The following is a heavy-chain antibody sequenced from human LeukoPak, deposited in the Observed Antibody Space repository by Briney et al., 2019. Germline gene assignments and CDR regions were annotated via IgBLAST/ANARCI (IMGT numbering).Heavy chain of an antibody. D-gene: IGHD3-10*01. Sequence: SETLSLTCAVSGDSISSSNWWTWVRQPPGKGLEWIGEIYHIGSTNYNPSLKSRVTISVDQSKNQFSIKLRSVTAADTAVYYCARDALYGSGTYVFDHWGQGTLVTVSS. CDR1: GDSISSSNW. V-gene: IGHV4-4*02. CDR3: ARDALYGSGTYVFDH. J-gene: IGHJ4*02. CDR2: IYHIGST.